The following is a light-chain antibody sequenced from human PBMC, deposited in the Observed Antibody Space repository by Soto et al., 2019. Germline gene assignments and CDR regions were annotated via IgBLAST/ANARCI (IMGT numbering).Light chain of an antibody. V-gene: IGKV3-20*01. CDR1: QSFRSSY. CDR2: GAS. CDR3: QQTYTAPRT. J-gene: IGKJ1*01. Sequence: EIVLTQSPGTLSLSPGERATLSCRASQSFRSSYLAWYQQKPGQAPRLLIYGASSRATGIPDRFSGSGSGTDFTLTISRLEPEDFATYYCQQTYTAPRTFGQGTKVDI.